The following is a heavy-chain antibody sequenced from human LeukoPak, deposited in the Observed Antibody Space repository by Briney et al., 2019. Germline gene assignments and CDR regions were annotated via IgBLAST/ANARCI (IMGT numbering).Heavy chain of an antibody. CDR1: GGSFSGYY. CDR3: ARHGGYNFDY. Sequence: SETLSLTCTLYGGSFSGYYWSWIRQPPGKGLEWIGQIGPGGDITYNPSLESRVTISLDTSKTQFSLKVNSVTTADTAVFYCARHGGYNFDYWGQGALVAVSS. CDR2: IGPGGDI. J-gene: IGHJ4*02. V-gene: IGHV4-34*01. D-gene: IGHD3-16*01.